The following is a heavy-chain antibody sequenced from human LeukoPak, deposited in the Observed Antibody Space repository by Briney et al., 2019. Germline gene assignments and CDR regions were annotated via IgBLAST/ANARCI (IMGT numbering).Heavy chain of an antibody. J-gene: IGHJ4*02. CDR3: ALSTATGRYFDY. D-gene: IGHD5-18*01. CDR2: ISSSSSYT. CDR1: GFTFSDYY. V-gene: IGHV3-11*03. Sequence: GGSLRLSCAASGFTFSDYYMSWIRQAPGKGLEWVSYISSSSSYTNYADSVKGRFTISRDKAKNSLYLQMNSLRAEDTAVYYCALSTATGRYFDYWGQGTLVTVSS.